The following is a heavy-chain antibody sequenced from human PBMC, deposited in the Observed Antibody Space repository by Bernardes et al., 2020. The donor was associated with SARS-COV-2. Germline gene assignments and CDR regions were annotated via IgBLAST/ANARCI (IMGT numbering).Heavy chain of an antibody. CDR3: IHIGENSRKEAFEV. J-gene: IGHJ3*01. V-gene: IGHV2-5*02. CDR1: GFSLSISGVS. CDR2: IYWDEDK. D-gene: IGHD3-10*01. Sequence: SGPTLVKPTQTRTLTCTFAGFSLSISGVSVGWDGQPPVKALEGLARIYWDEDKHYSPSLQSRLSITKDGSKNQVALTVTNVDPVDTGTYYCIHIGENSRKEAFEVSGQGTIVTVSS.